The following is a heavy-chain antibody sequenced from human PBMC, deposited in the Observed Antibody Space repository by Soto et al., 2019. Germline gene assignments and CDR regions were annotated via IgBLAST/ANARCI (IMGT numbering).Heavy chain of an antibody. Sequence: ASVKVSCKAPGYTFTSYGISWVRQAPGQGLEWMGWISAYNGNTNYAQKLQGRVTMTTDTSTSTAYMELRSLRSDDTAVYYCARAPRFLEWLSASYFDYWGQGTLVTVSS. CDR2: ISAYNGNT. J-gene: IGHJ4*02. V-gene: IGHV1-18*01. CDR3: ARAPRFLEWLSASYFDY. D-gene: IGHD3-3*01. CDR1: GYTFTSYG.